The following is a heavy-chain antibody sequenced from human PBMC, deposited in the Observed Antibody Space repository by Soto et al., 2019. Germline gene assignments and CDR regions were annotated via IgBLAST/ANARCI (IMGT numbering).Heavy chain of an antibody. CDR3: XXDAPGSGWLSDY. J-gene: IGHJ4*02. V-gene: IGHV3-23*01. CDR2: IGGSGGDT. Sequence: EAQLLESGGGLVHPGGSLRLSCAASGFTFSIYAMSWVRQAPGKGLEWVSTIGGSGGDTTYADFVRGRFTVSRDNSRNTLYLQMNSLRAEDTXXXXXXXDAPGSGWLSDYWGRGTLVTVSS. CDR1: GFTFSIYA. D-gene: IGHD3-22*01.